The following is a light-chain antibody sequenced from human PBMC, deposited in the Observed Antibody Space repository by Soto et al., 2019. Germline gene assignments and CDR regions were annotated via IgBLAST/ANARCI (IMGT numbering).Light chain of an antibody. CDR2: DAS. Sequence: DIQMTQSPSTLAASVGDTVTVTCRASQDIGSWLAWYQQKAGEAPKLLIFDASSLEDDVPSRFSGSGSGTEFTLSISSLQPGDIATYCCQQYDTYRWTFGEGTKV. CDR3: QQYDTYRWT. V-gene: IGKV1-5*01. CDR1: QDIGSW. J-gene: IGKJ1*01.